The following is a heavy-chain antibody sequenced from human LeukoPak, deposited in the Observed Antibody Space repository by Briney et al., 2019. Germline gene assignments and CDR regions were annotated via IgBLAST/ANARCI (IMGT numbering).Heavy chain of an antibody. CDR2: THYSGTT. D-gene: IGHD4-17*01. CDR3: ARGGGVTTLTNWFDP. CDR1: DGSISTFY. J-gene: IGHJ5*02. V-gene: IGHV4-59*01. Sequence: SETLSLTCAVSDGSISTFYWSWIRQPPGKGLEWIGYTHYSGTTYYNPSLKSRVTMSVNTSKHQFSLEMTSVTAADTAVYYCARGGGVTTLTNWFDPWGQGTLVTVSS.